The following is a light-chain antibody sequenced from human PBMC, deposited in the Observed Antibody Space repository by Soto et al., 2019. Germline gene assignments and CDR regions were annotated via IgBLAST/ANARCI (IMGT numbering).Light chain of an antibody. V-gene: IGKV1-39*01. Sequence: DIQLTQSPSSLSASVGDRVTITCRASQSVRTYLNWYQNKPGTAPKVLIYAASSLESGVPSRFTGSTSGTDFTLTISSLQPEDFATYYCQQSYSHPRTFGVGTRVE. J-gene: IGKJ4*01. CDR3: QQSYSHPRT. CDR1: QSVRTY. CDR2: AAS.